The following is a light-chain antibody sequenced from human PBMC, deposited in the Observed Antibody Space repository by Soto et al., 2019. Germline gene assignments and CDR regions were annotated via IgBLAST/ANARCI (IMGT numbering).Light chain of an antibody. V-gene: IGKV1-5*01. CDR1: QSINNW. CDR2: DAS. J-gene: IGKJ1*01. CDR3: QQYDTNPKT. Sequence: DIQMTQSPSTLSAFVGDRVTFTCRASQSINNWLAWYQQRPGTAPKIMIYDASTLGSGVRSRFSGSGSGTEFSLTISRLQPEDFATYYCQQYDTNPKTFGQGTKVDIK.